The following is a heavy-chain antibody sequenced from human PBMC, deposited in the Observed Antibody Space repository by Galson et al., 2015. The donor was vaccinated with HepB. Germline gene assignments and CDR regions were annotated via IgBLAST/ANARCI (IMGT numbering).Heavy chain of an antibody. D-gene: IGHD6-19*01. V-gene: IGHV3-21*01. CDR3: ARAVAGNRIPTFDY. CDR2: ISSSSSYI. J-gene: IGHJ4*02. CDR1: GFTFSSYS. Sequence: SLRLSCAASGFTFSSYSMNWVRQAPGKGLEWVSSISSSSSYIYYADSVKGRFTITRDNAKNSLFLQMNSLRAEDTAVYYCARAVAGNRIPTFDYWGQGTLVTVSS.